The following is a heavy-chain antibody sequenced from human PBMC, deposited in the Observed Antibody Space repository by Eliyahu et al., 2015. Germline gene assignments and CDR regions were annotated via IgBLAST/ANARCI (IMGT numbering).Heavy chain of an antibody. D-gene: IGHD3-9*01. CDR3: ARDQSYDILTGLYFDY. CDR1: GGXISSYY. J-gene: IGHJ4*02. Sequence: QVQLQESGPGLVKPSETPSLXCTVSGGXISSYYWSWIRQPAGKGLEWIGRIYTSGSTNYNPSLKSRVTMSVDTSKNQFSLKLSSVTAADTAVYYCARDQSYDILTGLYFDYWGQGTLVTVSS. CDR2: IYTSGST. V-gene: IGHV4-4*07.